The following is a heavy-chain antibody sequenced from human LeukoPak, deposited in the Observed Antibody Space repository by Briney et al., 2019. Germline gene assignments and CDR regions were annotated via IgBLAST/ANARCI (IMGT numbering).Heavy chain of an antibody. Sequence: GGSLRLSCTASGFSVSNNYMSWVRQAPGKGLEWVSVIYSDGSTYYADSVKGRFTISRDNSKNTLYLQMNSLRAGDTAVYYCTRDPTDVVVTGGYWGQGTLVTVSS. D-gene: IGHD2-21*02. CDR3: TRDPTDVVVTGGY. CDR1: GFSVSNNY. V-gene: IGHV3-53*01. CDR2: IYSDGST. J-gene: IGHJ4*02.